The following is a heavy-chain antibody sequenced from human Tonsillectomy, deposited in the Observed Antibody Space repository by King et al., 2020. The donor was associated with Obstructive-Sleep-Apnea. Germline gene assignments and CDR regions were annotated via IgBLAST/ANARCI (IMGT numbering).Heavy chain of an antibody. J-gene: IGHJ4*02. CDR2: ITWDGGST. CDR1: GFTFDDYT. D-gene: IGHD5-12*01. Sequence: VQLVESGGVVVQPGGSLRLSCAASGFTFDDYTMHWFRQAPGKGLEWVSLITWDGGSTYYADSVKGRFTIARDNSKNSLYLQMNSLRTEDTALYYCAKASTSDYVYDYWGQGTLVTVSS. V-gene: IGHV3-43*01. CDR3: AKASTSDYVYDY.